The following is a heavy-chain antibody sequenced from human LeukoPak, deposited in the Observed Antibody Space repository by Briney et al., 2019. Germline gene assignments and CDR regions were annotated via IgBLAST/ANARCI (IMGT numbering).Heavy chain of an antibody. CDR1: GGSFSGYY. D-gene: IGHD3-22*01. V-gene: IGHV4-34*01. Sequence: SETLSLTCAVYGGSFSGYYWSWIRQPPGKGLEWIGEINHSGSTNYNPSLKSRVTISVDTSKNQFSLKLSSVTAADTAVYYCASHKYYYDSSGYRFHDPFDYWGQGTLVTVSS. CDR3: ASHKYYYDSSGYRFHDPFDY. CDR2: INHSGST. J-gene: IGHJ4*02.